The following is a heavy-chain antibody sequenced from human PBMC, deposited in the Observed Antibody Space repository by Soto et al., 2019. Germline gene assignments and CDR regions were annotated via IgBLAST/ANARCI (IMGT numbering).Heavy chain of an antibody. CDR1: GFTFSSYG. D-gene: IGHD3-3*01. CDR2: ISYDGSNK. Sequence: GGSLRLSCAASGFTFSSYGMHWVRQAPGKGLEWVAVISYDGSNKYYADSVKGRFTISRDNSKNTLYLQMNSLRAEDTAVYYCAKGLGWYYDFWSGYWSLSYWGQGTRVTVSS. J-gene: IGHJ4*02. CDR3: AKGLGWYYDFWSGYWSLSY. V-gene: IGHV3-30*18.